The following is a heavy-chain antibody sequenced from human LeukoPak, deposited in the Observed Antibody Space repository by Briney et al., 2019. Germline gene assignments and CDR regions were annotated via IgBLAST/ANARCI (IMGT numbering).Heavy chain of an antibody. Sequence: GRSLRLSCAASGLTFYDYAMHWVRQAPGKGLEWVSGITWNSGSIAYAVSVKGRFTISRDNAKNSLYLQVNSLRSEDTALYYCAAGAGITRYWGQGTLVTVSS. CDR3: AAGAGITRY. J-gene: IGHJ4*02. CDR1: GLTFYDYA. CDR2: ITWNSGSI. V-gene: IGHV3-9*01. D-gene: IGHD3-10*01.